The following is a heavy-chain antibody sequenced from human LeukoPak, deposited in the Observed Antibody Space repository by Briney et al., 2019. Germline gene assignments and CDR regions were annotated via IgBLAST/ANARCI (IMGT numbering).Heavy chain of an antibody. D-gene: IGHD3-10*01. V-gene: IGHV3-23*01. J-gene: IGHJ4*02. CDR1: GFTFSSYS. CDR2: ISGSGGST. Sequence: GGSLRLSCAASGFTFSSYSMNWVRQAPGKGLEWVSAISGSGGSTYYAVSVKGRFTISRDNSKNTLYLQMNSLRAEDTALYYCAKDRAFGQFLWGNDYWGQGTLVTVSS. CDR3: AKDRAFGQFLWGNDY.